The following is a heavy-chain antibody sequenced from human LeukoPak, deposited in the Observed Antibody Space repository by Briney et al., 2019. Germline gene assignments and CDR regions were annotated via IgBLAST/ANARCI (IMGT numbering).Heavy chain of an antibody. Sequence: ASVKVSCKASGYTFTSYYMHWVRQAPGQGLEWMGGIIPIFGTANYAQKFQGRVTITADESTSTAYMELSSLRSEDTAVYYCARRLPDILTDYYYYGMDVWGQGTTVTVSS. CDR3: ARRLPDILTDYYYYGMDV. CDR1: GYTFTSYY. V-gene: IGHV1-69*13. J-gene: IGHJ6*02. CDR2: IIPIFGTA. D-gene: IGHD3-9*01.